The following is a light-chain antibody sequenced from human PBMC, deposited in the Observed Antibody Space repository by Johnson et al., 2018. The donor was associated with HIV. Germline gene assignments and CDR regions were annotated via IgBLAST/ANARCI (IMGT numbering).Light chain of an antibody. V-gene: IGLV1-51*02. CDR3: GTWDNSLNVYV. CDR2: ENN. J-gene: IGLJ1*01. CDR1: SSNIGSND. Sequence: QSVLTQPPSVSAAPGQKVTVSCSGSSSNIGSNDVSWYQQFPGAAPKLLIYENNKRPSGIPDRFSGSKSGTSATLDITGLQTGDEADYYCGTWDNSLNVYVFGTGTKVTVL.